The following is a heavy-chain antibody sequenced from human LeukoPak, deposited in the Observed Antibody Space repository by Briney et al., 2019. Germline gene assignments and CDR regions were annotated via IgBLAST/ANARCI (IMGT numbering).Heavy chain of an antibody. D-gene: IGHD3-22*01. CDR1: GFTFSSYA. CDR3: AKIKKTRDYYDSSGYYYFDY. J-gene: IGHJ4*02. V-gene: IGHV3-23*01. Sequence: GGSLRPSCAASGFTFSSYAMSWVRQAPGKGLEWVSAISGSGGSTYYADSVKGRFTISRDNSKNTLYLQMNSLRAEDTAVYYCAKIKKTRDYYDSSGYYYFDYWGQGTLVTVSP. CDR2: ISGSGGST.